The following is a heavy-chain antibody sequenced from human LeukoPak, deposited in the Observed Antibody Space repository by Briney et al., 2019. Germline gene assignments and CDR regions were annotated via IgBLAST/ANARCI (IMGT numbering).Heavy chain of an antibody. CDR1: GGTFSSYA. V-gene: IGHV1-69*06. CDR3: ARGWELLSGFDY. D-gene: IGHD1-26*01. J-gene: IGHJ4*02. CDR2: IIPIFGTA. Sequence: GASVKVSCKASGGTFSSYAISWVRQAPGQGLEWMGGIIPIFGTANYAQKFQGRVTITADKSTSTAYMELSSLRSEDTAMYYCARGWELLSGFDYWGQGTLVTVSS.